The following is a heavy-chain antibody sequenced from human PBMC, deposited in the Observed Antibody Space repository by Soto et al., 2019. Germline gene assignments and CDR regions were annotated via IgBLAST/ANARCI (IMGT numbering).Heavy chain of an antibody. V-gene: IGHV5-10-1*01. CDR1: GYSFTSYW. CDR2: IDPSDSYT. D-gene: IGHD3-22*01. CDR3: ARHSYYYDSSGYYSNWFDP. J-gene: IGHJ5*02. Sequence: GESLKISCKGSGYSFTSYWISWVRQMPGKGLEWMGRIDPSDSYTNYSPSFQGHVTISADKSISTAYLQWSSLKASDTAMYYCARHSYYYDSSGYYSNWFDPWGQGTLVTVSS.